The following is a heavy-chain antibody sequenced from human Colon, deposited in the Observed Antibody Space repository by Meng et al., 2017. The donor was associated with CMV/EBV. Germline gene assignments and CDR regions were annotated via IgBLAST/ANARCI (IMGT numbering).Heavy chain of an antibody. Sequence: SLKISCAASGFTFDDYAMHWVRQAPGKGLEWVSGISWNSGSIGYADSVKGRFTISRDNAKNSLHLQMNSLRAEDMALYYCARDKLWLTYWGQGTLVTVSS. J-gene: IGHJ4*02. D-gene: IGHD3-10*01. V-gene: IGHV3-9*03. CDR1: GFTFDDYA. CDR2: ISWNSGSI. CDR3: ARDKLWLTY.